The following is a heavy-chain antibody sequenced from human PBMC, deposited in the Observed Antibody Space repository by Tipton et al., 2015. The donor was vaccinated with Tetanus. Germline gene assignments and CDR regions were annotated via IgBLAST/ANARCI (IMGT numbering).Heavy chain of an antibody. D-gene: IGHD5-12*01. J-gene: IGHJ4*02. V-gene: IGHV3-23*01. CDR1: GFTFNTYP. CDR3: AKQWLRLDRGHFDY. CDR2: ISSDGGRS. Sequence: SLRLSCAASGFTFNTYPMNWVRQAPGKGLEWVSSISSDGGRSNHADSVRGRFTISRDNSKNTLYLQMNSLRDEDTATYFCAKQWLRLDRGHFDYWGQGILVIVSS.